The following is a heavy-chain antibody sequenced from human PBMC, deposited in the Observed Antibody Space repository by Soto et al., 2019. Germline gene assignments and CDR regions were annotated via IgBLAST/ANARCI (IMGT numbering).Heavy chain of an antibody. V-gene: IGHV3-23*01. CDR1: GFTFSSYS. Sequence: GGSLRLSCAASGFTFSSYSMSWVRQAPGKGLEWVSAISGSGGSTYYADSVKGRFTISRDNSKNTLYLQMNSLRAEDTAVYYCAKXGYSSSWSLGYYYGMDVWGQGTTVTVSS. J-gene: IGHJ6*02. CDR2: ISGSGGST. D-gene: IGHD6-13*01. CDR3: AKXGYSSSWSLGYYYGMDV.